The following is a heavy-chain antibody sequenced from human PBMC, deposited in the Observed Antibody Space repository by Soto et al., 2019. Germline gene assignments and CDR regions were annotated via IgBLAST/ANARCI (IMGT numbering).Heavy chain of an antibody. Sequence: SETLSLTCTVSSGSISTYFWSWIRQPAGGGLEWIGRIYTTGSTNYNPSLKSRVTMSLDTSRNQFSLKLSSVTAVDTAVYYCAREGGYFDSSGSGVYHYHGVDVWGQGTTVTVSS. CDR2: IYTTGST. V-gene: IGHV4-4*07. CDR1: SGSISTYF. CDR3: AREGGYFDSSGSGVYHYHGVDV. D-gene: IGHD3-22*01. J-gene: IGHJ6*02.